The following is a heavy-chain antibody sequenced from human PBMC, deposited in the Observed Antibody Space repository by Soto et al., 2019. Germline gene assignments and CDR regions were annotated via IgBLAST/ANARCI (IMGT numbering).Heavy chain of an antibody. CDR1: GYTFTSYY. CDR3: ARGFHSSGWYPDPLMGYFQD. CDR2: INPSGGST. D-gene: IGHD6-19*01. Sequence: GASVKVSCKASGYTFTSYYMHWVRQAPGQGLEWMGIINPSGGSTSYAQKFQGRVTMTRDTSTSTVYMELSSLRSEDTAVYYCARGFHSSGWYPDPLMGYFQDWGQGTLVTVSS. J-gene: IGHJ1*01. V-gene: IGHV1-46*03.